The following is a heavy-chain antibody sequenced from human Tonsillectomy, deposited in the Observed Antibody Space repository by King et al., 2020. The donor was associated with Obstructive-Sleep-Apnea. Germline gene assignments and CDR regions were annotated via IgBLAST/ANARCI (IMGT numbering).Heavy chain of an antibody. Sequence: VQLVESGGGVVQPGRSLRLSCAASGFTFSTYGMQWVRQAPGKGLEWVAFIRYDGSNKYYADSVKGRFTISRDNSKNTLYLEMNSLRTEDTAVYYCAKDKASTFDHWGQGTLVTVSS. CDR1: GFTFSTYG. CDR3: AKDKASTFDH. V-gene: IGHV3-30*02. CDR2: IRYDGSNK. J-gene: IGHJ4*02.